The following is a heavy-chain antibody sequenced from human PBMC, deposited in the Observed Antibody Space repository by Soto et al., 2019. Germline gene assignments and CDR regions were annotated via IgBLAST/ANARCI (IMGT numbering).Heavy chain of an antibody. CDR3: TRDASRDISARGWFDH. V-gene: IGHV3-21*01. CDR1: GFTFLRFT. D-gene: IGHD3-10*01. Sequence: GSLRPTCEASGFTFLRFTMNVVLQALGKGLEMVTNIERNSADIYYTDALRGRFTISRDNAKNSLHLQMNSLRAEDTAVYYGTRDASRDISARGWFDHCGEGTLVTVSS. J-gene: IGHJ5*02. CDR2: IERNSADI.